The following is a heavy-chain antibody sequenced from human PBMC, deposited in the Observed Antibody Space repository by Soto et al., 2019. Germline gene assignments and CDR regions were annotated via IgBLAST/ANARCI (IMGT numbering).Heavy chain of an antibody. V-gene: IGHV3-9*01. D-gene: IGHD3-10*01. CDR2: ISWNGAAT. J-gene: IGHJ4*02. CDR1: GFTFDDYA. CDR3: ANLPLSGSGFDC. Sequence: EVQLVESGGGLVQPGGSLRLSCAASGFTFDDYAIHWVRQAPGKGLEWVSGISWNGAATGYMNSVKGRFSISRDNTKNTLYLQMNSLRSEDTAVYYCANLPLSGSGFDCWGQGTLVNVSS.